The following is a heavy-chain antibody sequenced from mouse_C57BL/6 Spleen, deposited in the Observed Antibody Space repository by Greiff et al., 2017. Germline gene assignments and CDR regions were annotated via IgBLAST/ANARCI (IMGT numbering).Heavy chain of an antibody. CDR2: IFPGSGST. Sequence: VQLQQSGPELVKPGASVKISCKASGYTFTDYYINWVKQRPGQGLEWIGWIFPGSGSTYYNEKFKGKATLTVDKSSSTAYMLLSSLTSEDSAVYFCAKDGSSSRWYFDVWGTGTTVTVSS. CDR3: AKDGSSSRWYFDV. J-gene: IGHJ1*03. V-gene: IGHV1-75*01. CDR1: GYTFTDYY. D-gene: IGHD1-1*01.